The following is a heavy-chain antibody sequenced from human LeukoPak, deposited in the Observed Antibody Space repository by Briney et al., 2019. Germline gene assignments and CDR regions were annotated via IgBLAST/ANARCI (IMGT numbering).Heavy chain of an antibody. CDR1: GGSFSGYY. Sequence: SETLSLTCAVYGGSFSGYYWGWIRQPPGKGLEWIESIYYSGGTYSNPSLKSRVTTFVDTSKNQFSLKLNSVTAADTAVYYCARHPPLYSSSPDYFDYWGQGSLVTVSS. J-gene: IGHJ4*02. CDR2: IYYSGGT. V-gene: IGHV4-39*01. CDR3: ARHPPLYSSSPDYFDY. D-gene: IGHD6-13*01.